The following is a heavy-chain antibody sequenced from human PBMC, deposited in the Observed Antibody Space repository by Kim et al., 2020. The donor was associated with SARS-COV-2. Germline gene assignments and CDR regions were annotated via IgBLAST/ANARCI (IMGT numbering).Heavy chain of an antibody. CDR1: GFTFSSYA. J-gene: IGHJ4*02. V-gene: IGHV3-23*01. Sequence: GGSLRLSCAASGFTFSSYAMSWVRQAPGKGLEWVSGISGSGGTTYYADSVKGRFTISRDNSKNTLYLQMNSLRAEDTAVYYCAKGPVVVIAAGGIYFDYWGQGTLVTVSS. CDR2: ISGSGGTT. CDR3: AKGPVVVIAAGGIYFDY. D-gene: IGHD6-13*01.